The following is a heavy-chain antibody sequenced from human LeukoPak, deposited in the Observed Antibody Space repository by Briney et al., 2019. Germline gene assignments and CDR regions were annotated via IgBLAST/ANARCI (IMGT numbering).Heavy chain of an antibody. Sequence: GESLRLSCAVSGFTFSSYSMHWVRQAPGKGLEWVGVISYDGSNKYYADFVKGRFTISRGNSKHTLYLQMNSLTAEDTAVYDCARDLTGPYNWNYEAYWGQGTLVTVSS. CDR2: ISYDGSNK. CDR1: GFTFSSYS. CDR3: ARDLTGPYNWNYEAY. V-gene: IGHV3-30-3*01. D-gene: IGHD1-7*01. J-gene: IGHJ4*02.